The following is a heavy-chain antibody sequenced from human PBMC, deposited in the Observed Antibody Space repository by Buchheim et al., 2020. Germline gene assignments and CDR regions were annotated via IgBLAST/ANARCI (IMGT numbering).Heavy chain of an antibody. Sequence: QVQLQESGPGLVKPSETLSLTCTVSGDSISSYYWSWIRQPPGKGLEWIGYFYYSGSTNYNPSLKSRVTISVDTSKNQSSLKLSSVTAADTAVYYCARAVVVTNWFDPWGQGTL. J-gene: IGHJ5*02. CDR1: GDSISSYY. CDR2: FYYSGST. CDR3: ARAVVVTNWFDP. V-gene: IGHV4-59*08. D-gene: IGHD4-23*01.